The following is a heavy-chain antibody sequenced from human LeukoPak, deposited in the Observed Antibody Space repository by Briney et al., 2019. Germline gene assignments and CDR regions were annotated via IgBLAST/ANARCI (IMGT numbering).Heavy chain of an antibody. Sequence: SVKVSCKASGYTFTSYDISWVRQAPGQGLEWMGRIIPILGIANYAQKFQGRVTITADKSTSTAYMELSSLRSEDTAVYYCARVRDSSGWLYFDYWGQGTLVTVSS. CDR1: GYTFTSYD. CDR3: ARVRDSSGWLYFDY. J-gene: IGHJ4*02. CDR2: IIPILGIA. V-gene: IGHV1-69*04. D-gene: IGHD6-19*01.